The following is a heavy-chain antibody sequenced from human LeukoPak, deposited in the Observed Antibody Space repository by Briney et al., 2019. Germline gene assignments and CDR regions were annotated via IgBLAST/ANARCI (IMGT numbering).Heavy chain of an antibody. Sequence: GESLKISCKGSGYSFTSYWIGWVHQMPGKGLEWMGIIYPGDSDTRYSPSFQGQVTISADKSISTAYLQWSSLKASDTAMYYCARRSPTIFGGPDYWGQGTLVTVSS. CDR2: IYPGDSDT. CDR1: GYSFTSYW. CDR3: ARRSPTIFGGPDY. J-gene: IGHJ4*02. D-gene: IGHD3-3*01. V-gene: IGHV5-51*07.